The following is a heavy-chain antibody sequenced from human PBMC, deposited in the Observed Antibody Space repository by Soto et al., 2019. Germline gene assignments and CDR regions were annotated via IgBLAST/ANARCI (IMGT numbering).Heavy chain of an antibody. CDR3: AKRPAYYYDSSGFHFDY. V-gene: IGHV3-23*01. CDR2: ISGSGATT. D-gene: IGHD3-22*01. CDR1: GFNFNNYA. Sequence: PGGSLRLSCAASGFNFNNYAMSWVRQAPGKGLEWVSAISGSGATTYDADSVKGRFTISRANSKNTLYLQMNSLRAEDTAVYYCAKRPAYYYDSSGFHFDYWGRGTLVXVSS. J-gene: IGHJ4*02.